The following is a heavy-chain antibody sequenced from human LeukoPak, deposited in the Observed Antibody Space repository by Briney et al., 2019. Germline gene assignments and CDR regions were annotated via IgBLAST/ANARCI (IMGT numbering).Heavy chain of an antibody. CDR2: ISSRSSTI. CDR1: GFTFSDYY. D-gene: IGHD6-19*01. Sequence: PGGSLRLSCAASGFTFSDYYMSWIRQAPGKGLEWVSYISSRSSTIYYADSVKGRFTISRDNATNSLYLQMNSLRAEDTAVYYCARGAGSGRNHFDYWGQGTLVPVSS. CDR3: ARGAGSGRNHFDY. V-gene: IGHV3-11*04. J-gene: IGHJ4*02.